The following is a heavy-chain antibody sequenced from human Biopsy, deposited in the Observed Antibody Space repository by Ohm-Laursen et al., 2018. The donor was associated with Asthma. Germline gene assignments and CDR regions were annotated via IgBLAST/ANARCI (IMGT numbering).Heavy chain of an antibody. Sequence: GSLRLSCAASGFAVSRDHMFWVRQAPGKGLEWVSVIYSGGTSHTADSVRGRFTISRDYSKNTLYLQMHSLRAEDTAIYYCARDVSAAPSIVVVTAADCWGQGTLVTVSA. V-gene: IGHV3-53*01. J-gene: IGHJ4*02. CDR3: ARDVSAAPSIVVVTAADC. CDR2: IYSGGTS. D-gene: IGHD2-21*02. CDR1: GFAVSRDH.